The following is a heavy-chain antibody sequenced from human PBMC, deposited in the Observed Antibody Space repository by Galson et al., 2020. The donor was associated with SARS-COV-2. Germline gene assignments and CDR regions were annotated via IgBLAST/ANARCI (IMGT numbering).Heavy chain of an antibody. J-gene: IGHJ5*02. D-gene: IGHD3-22*01. CDR3: ARHVRYYYDSSGLGWFDP. CDR2: IDPSDSYT. V-gene: IGHV5-10-1*01. CDR1: GYSFTSYW. Sequence: HGESLKISCKGSGYSFTSYWISWVRQMPGKGLEWMGRIDPSDSYTNYSPSFQGHVTISADKSISTAYLQWSSLKASDTAMYYCARHVRYYYDSSGLGWFDPWGQGTLVTVSS.